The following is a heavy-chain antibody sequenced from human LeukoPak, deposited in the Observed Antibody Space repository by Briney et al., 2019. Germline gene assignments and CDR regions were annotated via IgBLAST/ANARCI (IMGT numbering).Heavy chain of an antibody. CDR3: ARLRWLDY. CDR2: IYSGGST. V-gene: IGHV3-53*01. Sequence: PGGSLRLSCAASGFTLSSYAMHWVRQAPGKGLEWVSVIYSGGSTYYADSVKGRFTISRDNSKNTLYLQMNSLRAEDTAVYYCARLRWLDYWGQGTLVTVSS. CDR1: GFTLSSYA. J-gene: IGHJ4*02. D-gene: IGHD4-23*01.